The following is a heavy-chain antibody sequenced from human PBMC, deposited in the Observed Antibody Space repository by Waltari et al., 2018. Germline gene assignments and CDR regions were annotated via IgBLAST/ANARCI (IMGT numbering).Heavy chain of an antibody. CDR3: AGPDC. V-gene: IGHV1-69*08. Sequence: QVQLVQSGAELTKPGSSVKVACKASGGTFSSSAISWVRQAPVQGLEWMGRIIPILGTANYAQKLQGGVTITADKSASTAYMVLSGLRSEDTAVYYWAGPDCCGQGTLVTVSS. CDR1: GGTFSSSA. CDR2: IIPILGTA. J-gene: IGHJ4*02.